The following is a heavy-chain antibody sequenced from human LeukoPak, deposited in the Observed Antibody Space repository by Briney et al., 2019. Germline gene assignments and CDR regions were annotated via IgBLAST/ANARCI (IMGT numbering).Heavy chain of an antibody. Sequence: PGRSLRLSCAASGFTFDDYATHWVRQAPGKGLEWVSGISWNSGSIGYADSVKGRFTISRDNAENSLYLQMNSLRAEDTALYYCAKDLGARYYYDSSGTPIQHWGQGTLVTVSS. CDR1: GFTFDDYA. D-gene: IGHD3-22*01. V-gene: IGHV3-9*01. CDR2: ISWNSGSI. CDR3: AKDLGARYYYDSSGTPIQH. J-gene: IGHJ1*01.